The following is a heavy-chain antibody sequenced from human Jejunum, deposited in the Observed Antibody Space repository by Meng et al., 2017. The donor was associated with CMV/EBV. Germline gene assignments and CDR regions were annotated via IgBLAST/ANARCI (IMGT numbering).Heavy chain of an antibody. CDR3: AVGLSSSDFDY. CDR1: AYTFTGYY. CDR2: INPNSGGT. Sequence: CKASAYTFTGYYMHWVRQAPGQGLEWMGWINPNSGGTNYAQNFQGRVTMTRDTSISTAYMELSRLTSDDTAVYYCAVGLSSSDFDYWGQGTLVTVSS. D-gene: IGHD6-6*01. V-gene: IGHV1-2*02. J-gene: IGHJ4*02.